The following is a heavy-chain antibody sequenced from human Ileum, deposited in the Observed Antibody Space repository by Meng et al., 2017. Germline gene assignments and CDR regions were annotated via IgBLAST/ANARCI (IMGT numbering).Heavy chain of an antibody. Sequence: VQLPQSGPGLVRPSETLSLTCTVSGVSVNSGFYYWNWVRQPPGKGLEFIGSFHHSGSAHYNASLEGRVTMSLDTSKNQFSLRLTSVTAADSALYYCTGGPDSAKSGYWGQGTLVTVSS. CDR2: FHHSGSA. J-gene: IGHJ4*02. CDR3: TGGPDSAKSGY. V-gene: IGHV4-61*01. CDR1: GVSVNSGFYY. D-gene: IGHD1-14*01.